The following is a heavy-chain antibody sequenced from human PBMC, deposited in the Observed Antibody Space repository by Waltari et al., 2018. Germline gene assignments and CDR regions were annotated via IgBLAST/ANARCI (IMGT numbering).Heavy chain of an antibody. CDR1: GFPCRSYG. D-gene: IGHD6-13*01. CDR2: IRYDGSNK. V-gene: IGHV3-30*02. CDR3: AKDHLVGGSSWDHFDY. J-gene: IGHJ4*02. Sequence: QVQLVESGGGVVQPGGSLRLSCEAAGFPCRSYGMHWVRQAPGKGLAGVAFIRYDGSNKYYADSVKGRFTISRYNSKNTLYLQMNSLRAEDTAVYDCAKDHLVGGSSWDHFDYWGQGTLVTVSS.